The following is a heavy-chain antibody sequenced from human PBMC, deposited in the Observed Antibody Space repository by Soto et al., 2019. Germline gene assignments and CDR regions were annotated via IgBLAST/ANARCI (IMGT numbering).Heavy chain of an antibody. D-gene: IGHD3-3*02. CDR2: VYTTGST. Sequence: SETLSLTCTVTGGSINTYYWSWIRQSAGKGLEWIGRVYTTGSTNYNPSLKSRVTISVDTSRNQFSLSLRSVTAADTAVYYCARDFNFIFDAFADMRWNFDPSGQGTLVTVSS. CDR1: GGSINTYY. J-gene: IGHJ5*02. CDR3: ARDFNFIFDAFADMRWNFDP. V-gene: IGHV4-4*07.